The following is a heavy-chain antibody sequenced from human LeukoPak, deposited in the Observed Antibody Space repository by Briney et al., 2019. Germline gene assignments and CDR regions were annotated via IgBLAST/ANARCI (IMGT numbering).Heavy chain of an antibody. CDR3: AGNPLGYCSGGSCYSPYDAFDI. D-gene: IGHD2-15*01. CDR1: GYTFTSYG. Sequence: GASVKVSCKASGYTFTSYGISWVRQAPGQGLEWMGIINPSGGSTSYAQKFQSRVTMTRDMSTSTVYMELSSLRSEDTAVYYCAGNPLGYCSGGSCYSPYDAFDIWGQGTMVTVSS. J-gene: IGHJ3*02. V-gene: IGHV1-46*01. CDR2: INPSGGST.